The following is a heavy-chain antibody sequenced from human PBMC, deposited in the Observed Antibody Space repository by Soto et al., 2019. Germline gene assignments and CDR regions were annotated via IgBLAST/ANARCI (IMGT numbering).Heavy chain of an antibody. J-gene: IGHJ5*02. CDR1: GYSFTTHG. CDR2: ITTYSGHT. V-gene: IGHV1-18*01. CDR3: ARVFSRRYYPPHWCDR. Sequence: ASVKVSCKASGYSFTTHGITWVRQAPGQGLEWMGLITTYSGHTSYSPSLQGRVSMTRDTATSTAYMELKSLRADDTAVYYCARVFSRRYYPPHWCDRWGQGTPVTVSS. D-gene: IGHD3-10*01.